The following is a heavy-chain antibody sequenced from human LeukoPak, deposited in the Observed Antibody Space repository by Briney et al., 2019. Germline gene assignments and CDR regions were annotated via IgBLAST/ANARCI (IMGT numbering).Heavy chain of an antibody. CDR1: GXXFTXXX. Sequence: SGXXFTXXXXHWVXXAXGXXXXXXGWINPNSGGTNYAQKFQGRVTMTRDTSISTAYMELSRLRSDDTAVYYCARDRRDGYNDFDYWGQGTLVTVSS. V-gene: IGHV1-2*02. CDR2: INPNSGGT. D-gene: IGHD5-24*01. CDR3: ARDRRDGYNDFDY. J-gene: IGHJ4*02.